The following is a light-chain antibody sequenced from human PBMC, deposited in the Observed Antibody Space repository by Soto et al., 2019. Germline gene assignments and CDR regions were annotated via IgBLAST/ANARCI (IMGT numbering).Light chain of an antibody. CDR2: DVS. CDR1: SNDVGAYNY. V-gene: IGLV2-14*01. J-gene: IGLJ2*01. Sequence: QSVLTQPASVSGSPGQSIAIYCIGTSNDVGAYNYVSWYQQHPGKAPKLLIYDVSGRPSGVSDRFSGSKSGNSASLTISGLQAEDESAYYCSPYTTTRSALFGVVTKVPVL. CDR3: SPYTTTRSAL.